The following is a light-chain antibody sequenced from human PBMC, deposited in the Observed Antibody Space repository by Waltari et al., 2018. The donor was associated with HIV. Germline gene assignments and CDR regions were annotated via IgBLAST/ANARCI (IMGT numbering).Light chain of an antibody. V-gene: IGKV1-27*01. Sequence: DIQMTQSPSSLSASVGDRVTITCRASQGINSYLAWYQQKPGKAPKLLIYAASTLRSGVPSRFSGSGSGTDFTLIINSLQPEDVATYYCQKYNGAPPLTFGGGTKVEIK. J-gene: IGKJ4*01. CDR3: QKYNGAPPLT. CDR1: QGINSY. CDR2: AAS.